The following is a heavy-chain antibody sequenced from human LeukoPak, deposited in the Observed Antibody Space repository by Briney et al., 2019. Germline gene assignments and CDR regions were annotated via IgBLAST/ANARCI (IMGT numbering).Heavy chain of an antibody. CDR2: IWYEAEHH. Sequence: GGSLRLSCAMTGFVFRSYSVHWGRQAPGKGVEWGSVIWYEAEHHYYGDSVWGRFTISRDNFKNTLCLQMNSLRVEDTAVYYCVSPSRPGTTLYFDWWGQGTLVTVS. V-gene: IGHV3-33*01. CDR1: GFVFRSYS. J-gene: IGHJ4*02. D-gene: IGHD1-1*01. CDR3: VSPSRPGTTLYFDW.